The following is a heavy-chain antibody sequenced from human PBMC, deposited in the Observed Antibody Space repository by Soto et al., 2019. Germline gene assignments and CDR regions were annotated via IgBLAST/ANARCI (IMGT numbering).Heavy chain of an antibody. CDR1: GYTFTSYY. J-gene: IGHJ3*02. Sequence: ASLKVSCKASGYTFTSYYMHWVRKAPGQGLEWMGIINPSGGSTSYAQKFQGRVTMTRDTSTSTVYMELSSLRSEDTAVYYCAREEYYYDSSGYYPLDAFDIWGQGTMVTVSS. CDR3: AREEYYYDSSGYYPLDAFDI. D-gene: IGHD3-22*01. V-gene: IGHV1-46*01. CDR2: INPSGGST.